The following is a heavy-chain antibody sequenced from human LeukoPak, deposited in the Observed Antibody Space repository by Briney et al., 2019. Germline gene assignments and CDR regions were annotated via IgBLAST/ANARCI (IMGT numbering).Heavy chain of an antibody. Sequence: GGSLRLSCAASGFTFSSYAMHWVRQAPGKGLEWVAVISYDGSNKYYADSVKGRFTISRDSSKNTVYLQMNSLRVEDTAVYYCAKDGTRGIRFGKIPHYFDYWGQGTLVTVSS. J-gene: IGHJ4*02. D-gene: IGHD3-10*01. CDR1: GFTFSSYA. CDR3: AKDGTRGIRFGKIPHYFDY. CDR2: ISYDGSNK. V-gene: IGHV3-30*04.